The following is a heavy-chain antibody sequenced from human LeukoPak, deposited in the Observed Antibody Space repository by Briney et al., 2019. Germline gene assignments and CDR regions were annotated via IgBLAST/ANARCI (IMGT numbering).Heavy chain of an antibody. J-gene: IGHJ4*02. CDR2: INPDSGGT. CDR3: ARGWEVTMARDLFDY. Sequence: ASVKVSCKASGYTFTGYYMRWVRQAPGQGLEWMGWINPDSGGTNYAQKFQGRVTMTRDTSISTAYMELSRLRSDDTAVYYCARGWEVTMARDLFDYWGQGTLVTVSS. D-gene: IGHD3-10*01. CDR1: GYTFTGYY. V-gene: IGHV1-2*02.